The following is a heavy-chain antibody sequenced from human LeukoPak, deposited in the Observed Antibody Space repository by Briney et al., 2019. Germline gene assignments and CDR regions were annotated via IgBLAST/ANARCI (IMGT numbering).Heavy chain of an antibody. V-gene: IGHV1-2*02. CDR1: GYTFTGYL. CDR2: INPNTGGT. Sequence: GASVKVSCKTSGYTFTGYLMHWVRQAPGQGLEWMGWINPNTGGTNYAQKFQGRVTMTRDTSISTAYMELSRLRSDDTAVYFCARDLETGSYYGIDYWGQGTLVTVSS. CDR3: ARDLETGSYYGIDY. J-gene: IGHJ4*02. D-gene: IGHD3-10*01.